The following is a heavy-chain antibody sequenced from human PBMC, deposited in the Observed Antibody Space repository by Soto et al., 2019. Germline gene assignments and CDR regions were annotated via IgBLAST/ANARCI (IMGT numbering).Heavy chain of an antibody. V-gene: IGHV4-59*12. CDR1: GGSISSYY. CDR2: IYYSGST. Sequence: SETLSLTCTVSGGSISSYYWIWIRQPPGKGLEWIGYIYYSGSTNYNPSLKSRVTISVDTSKNQFSLKLSSVTAADTAVYYCARDTNGVNYYYGMDVWGQGTTVTVSS. CDR3: ARDTNGVNYYYGMDV. J-gene: IGHJ6*02. D-gene: IGHD2-8*01.